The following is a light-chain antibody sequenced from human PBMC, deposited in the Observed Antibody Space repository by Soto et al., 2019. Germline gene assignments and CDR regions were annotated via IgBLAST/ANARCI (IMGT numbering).Light chain of an antibody. J-gene: IGKJ4*01. V-gene: IGKV1-5*01. CDR2: DAS. CDR3: QQDKSY. Sequence: DIHMTHSHSTLSASVVDRVTITCRPRQSISNWLAWYQQKPGKAPKLLIYDASSLESGVPSRFSGSGSGTEFTITISSLQPDDFASYYCQQDKSYFGGGTKVEVK. CDR1: QSISNW.